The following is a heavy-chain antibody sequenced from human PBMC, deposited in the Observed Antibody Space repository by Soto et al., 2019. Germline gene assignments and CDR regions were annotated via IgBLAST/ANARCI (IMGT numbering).Heavy chain of an antibody. CDR2: ISHDGSHK. D-gene: IGHD1-26*01. J-gene: IGHJ1*01. Sequence: QVQLVESGGGVVQPGRSLRLSCAASGFTFNRFTMHWVRQAPGKGLEWVAVISHDGSHKYSADSVKGRFTISRDDSKNTLYLQMSSLRVEDTAIYYCATWEERYFQDWGQGTLVTVSS. V-gene: IGHV3-30-3*01. CDR1: GFTFNRFT. CDR3: ATWEERYFQD.